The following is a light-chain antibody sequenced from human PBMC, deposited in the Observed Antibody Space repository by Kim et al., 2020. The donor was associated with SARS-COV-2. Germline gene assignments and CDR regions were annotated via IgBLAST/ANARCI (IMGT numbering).Light chain of an antibody. J-gene: IGKJ4*01. CDR3: QQYNNWPLT. V-gene: IGKV3-15*01. CDR2: GAS. CDR1: QSVSSN. Sequence: EIVMTQSPATLSVSPGERATLSCRASQSVSSNLAWYQQKPGQAPRLLIYGASTRATGIPATFSGSGSGTEFTLTISSLQSEDSAVYYCQQYNNWPLTFGGGTRWRSN.